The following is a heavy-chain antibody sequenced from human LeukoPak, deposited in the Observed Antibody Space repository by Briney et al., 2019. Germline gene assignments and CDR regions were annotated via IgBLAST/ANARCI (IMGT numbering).Heavy chain of an antibody. CDR3: AKDHYYGSGSFQNGFDY. Sequence: GGSLRLSCAASGFTFSSYGMHWVRQAPGKGLEWVAVISYDGSNKYYAGSVKGRFTISRDNSKNTLYLQMNSLRAEGTAVYYCAKDHYYGSGSFQNGFDYWGQGTLVTVSS. CDR2: ISYDGSNK. J-gene: IGHJ4*02. D-gene: IGHD3-10*01. V-gene: IGHV3-30*18. CDR1: GFTFSSYG.